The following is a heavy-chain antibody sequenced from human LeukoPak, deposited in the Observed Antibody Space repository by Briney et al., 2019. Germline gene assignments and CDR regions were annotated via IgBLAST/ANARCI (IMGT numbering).Heavy chain of an antibody. J-gene: IGHJ5*02. V-gene: IGHV1-3*01. Sequence: GASVKVSCKASGYTFTSYAMHWVRQAPGQRLEWMGWINAGNGNTKYSQKFQGRVTITRDTSASTAYMEPSSLRSEDTAVYYCARKSTVTTYNWFDPWGQGTLVTVSS. CDR3: ARKSTVTTYNWFDP. D-gene: IGHD4-17*01. CDR1: GYTFTSYA. CDR2: INAGNGNT.